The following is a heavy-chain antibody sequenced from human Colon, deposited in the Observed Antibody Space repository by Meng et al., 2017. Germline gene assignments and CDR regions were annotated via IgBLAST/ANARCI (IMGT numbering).Heavy chain of an antibody. CDR2: IKRKTDGGTA. J-gene: IGHJ5*02. CDR1: GFTFSDVW. V-gene: IGHV3-15*01. CDR3: TTLDYSSSWT. D-gene: IGHD6-13*01. Sequence: EGQLLASGGGLVKPGGSLRPSCATSGFTFSDVWMTWVRQAPGKGLEWVGRIKRKTDGGTADYAADVKGRFTISRDDSENTLYLQMNSLKTEDTGVYYCTTLDYSSSWTWGQGTLVTVSS.